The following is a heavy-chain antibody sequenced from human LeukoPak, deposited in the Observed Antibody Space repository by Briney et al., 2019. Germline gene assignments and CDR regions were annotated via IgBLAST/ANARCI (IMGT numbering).Heavy chain of an antibody. CDR2: INHSGST. V-gene: IGHV4-34*01. Sequence: SETLSLTCAVYGGSFSGYYWSWIRQPPGKGLEWIGEINHSGSTNYNPSLKSRVTISEDTSKNQFSLKLSSVTAADTAVYYCARDRSSWFDPWGQGTLVTVSS. CDR1: GGSFSGYY. J-gene: IGHJ5*02. CDR3: ARDRSSWFDP.